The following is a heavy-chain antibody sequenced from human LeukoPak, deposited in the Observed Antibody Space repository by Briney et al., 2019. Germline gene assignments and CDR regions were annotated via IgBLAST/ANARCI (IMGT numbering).Heavy chain of an antibody. CDR3: AKRGSTYYYDSSGYYGYFDY. D-gene: IGHD3-22*01. V-gene: IGHV3-23*01. CDR1: GFTFSSNA. J-gene: IGHJ4*02. Sequence: RGSLRLSCTASGFTFSSNAMTWVRQAPGKGLEWVSGISGSAGSTYYADSVKGRFTISRDNSKNTLYLQMNSLRAEDTAVYYCAKRGSTYYYDSSGYYGYFDYWGQGTLVTVSS. CDR2: ISGSAGST.